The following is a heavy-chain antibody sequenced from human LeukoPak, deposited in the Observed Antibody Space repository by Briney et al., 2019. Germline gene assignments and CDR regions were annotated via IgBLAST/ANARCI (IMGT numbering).Heavy chain of an antibody. V-gene: IGHV4-39*01. CDR1: GGSISSSTYY. CDR3: VRGSALRHYQY. CDR2: IYYSGST. J-gene: IGHJ4*02. Sequence: SETLSLTCTVSGGSISSSTYYWGWIRRPPGKGLEWIGSIYYSGSTYYNPSLKSRVTVSVDTSKNQFSLKLSSVTAADTAVYYCVRGSALRHYQYWGQGTLVTVSS. D-gene: IGHD3-16*01.